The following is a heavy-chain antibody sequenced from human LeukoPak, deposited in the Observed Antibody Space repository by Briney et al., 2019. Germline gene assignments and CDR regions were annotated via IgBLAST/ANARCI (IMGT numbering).Heavy chain of an antibody. CDR1: GFTFSSYG. CDR2: IWYDGSNK. CDR3: ARTNGSGWYYYFDY. V-gene: IGHV3-33*01. D-gene: IGHD6-19*01. Sequence: GRSLRLSCAASGFTFSSYGMHWVRQAPGKELEWVAVIWYDGSNKYYADSVKGRFTISRDNSKNTLYLQMNSLRAEDTAVYYCARTNGSGWYYYFDYWGQGTLVTVSP. J-gene: IGHJ4*02.